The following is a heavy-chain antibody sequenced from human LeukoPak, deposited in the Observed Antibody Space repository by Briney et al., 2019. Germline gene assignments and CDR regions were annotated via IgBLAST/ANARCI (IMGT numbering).Heavy chain of an antibody. Sequence: GRSMRLSCAASGFTFSSYAMHWVRQAPGKGLEWVAAISYDGSNKYYADSVKGRFTISRDNSKNTLYLQMNSLRAEDTAVYYCARDFRGVIITGAFDIWGQGTMVTVSS. CDR3: ARDFRGVIITGAFDI. CDR1: GFTFSSYA. D-gene: IGHD3-10*01. J-gene: IGHJ3*02. V-gene: IGHV3-30*04. CDR2: ISYDGSNK.